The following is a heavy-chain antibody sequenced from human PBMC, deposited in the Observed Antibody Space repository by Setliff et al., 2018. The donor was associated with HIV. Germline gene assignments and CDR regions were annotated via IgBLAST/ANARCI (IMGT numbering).Heavy chain of an antibody. D-gene: IGHD2-2*01. CDR2: IIPIFGTA. CDR1: GGTFSSYA. Sequence: SVKVSCKASGGTFSSYAISWVRQAPGQGLEWMGGIIPIFGTANYAQKFQGRGTITADESTSTAYMELSSLRSEDTAVYYCARDGCSSTSCYGVYYYYGMDVWGQGTTVTVSS. J-gene: IGHJ6*02. V-gene: IGHV1-69*13. CDR3: ARDGCSSTSCYGVYYYYGMDV.